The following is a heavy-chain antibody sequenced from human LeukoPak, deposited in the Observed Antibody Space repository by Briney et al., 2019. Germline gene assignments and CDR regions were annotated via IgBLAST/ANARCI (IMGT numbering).Heavy chain of an antibody. V-gene: IGHV4-39*07. CDR2: IFYSGST. CDR3: ARVCPNIVVVVAATRPDYYYYMDV. J-gene: IGHJ6*03. CDR1: SGSISTSNYY. D-gene: IGHD2-15*01. Sequence: PSETLSLTCTVSSGSISTSNYYWGWVRQPPGKALEWLGNIFYSGSTYYSPSLKSRVTISVDTSKNKFSLKLSSVTAADTAVYYCARVCPNIVVVVAATRPDYYYYMDVWGKGTTVTVSS.